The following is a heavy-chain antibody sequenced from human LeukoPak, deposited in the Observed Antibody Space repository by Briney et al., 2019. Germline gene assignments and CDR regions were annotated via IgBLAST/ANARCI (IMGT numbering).Heavy chain of an antibody. J-gene: IGHJ6*02. D-gene: IGHD5-18*01. CDR1: GFTLSSYG. CDR3: AKSTTAMVARGMDV. V-gene: IGHV3-30*18. Sequence: GGSLRLSCAASGFTLSSYGMHWVRQAPGKGLEWVAVISYDGSNKYYADSVKGRFTISRDNSKNTLYLQMNSLRAEDTAVYYCAKSTTAMVARGMDVWGQGTPVTVSS. CDR2: ISYDGSNK.